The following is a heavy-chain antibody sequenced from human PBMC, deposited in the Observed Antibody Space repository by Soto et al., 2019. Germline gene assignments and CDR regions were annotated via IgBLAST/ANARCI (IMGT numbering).Heavy chain of an antibody. Sequence: ASVKVSCKASGYTFTSYGISWVRQAPGQGLEWMGWISAYNGNTNYAQKLQGRVTMTTDTSTSTAYMELRSLRSDDTAVYYCARDLNCSGGSCPIDYWGQGTLVTSPQ. V-gene: IGHV1-18*01. CDR1: GYTFTSYG. CDR2: ISAYNGNT. CDR3: ARDLNCSGGSCPIDY. J-gene: IGHJ4*02. D-gene: IGHD2-15*01.